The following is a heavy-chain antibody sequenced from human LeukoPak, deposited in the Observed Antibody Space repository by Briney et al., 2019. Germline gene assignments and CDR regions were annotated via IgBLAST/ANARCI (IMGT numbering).Heavy chain of an antibody. D-gene: IGHD6-19*01. CDR3: ARDLSLRVAGGIDY. CDR1: GFTFSNYD. V-gene: IGHV3-21*04. Sequence: PGGSLRLSCAASGFTFSNYDMNWVRQSPGKGLEWVSSIDTDSTYIHYADSVKGRFTISRDNAKNSLYLQMNSLRAEDTAVYYCARDLSLRVAGGIDYWGQGTLVTVSS. J-gene: IGHJ4*02. CDR2: IDTDSTYI.